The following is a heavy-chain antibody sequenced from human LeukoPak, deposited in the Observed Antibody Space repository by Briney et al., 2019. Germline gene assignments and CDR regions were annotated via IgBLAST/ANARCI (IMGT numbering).Heavy chain of an antibody. V-gene: IGHV4-4*07. D-gene: IGHD2-21*02. Sequence: SETLSLTCTVSGGSISSYSWTWIRQSAGKGLEWIGRVLDSGDTKYNPSLKSRATMSVDTSKNQFSLELTSMTAADTAVYYCARVASRVTNMAFDYWGQGTLVTVSS. CDR1: GGSISSYS. J-gene: IGHJ4*02. CDR2: VLDSGDT. CDR3: ARVASRVTNMAFDY.